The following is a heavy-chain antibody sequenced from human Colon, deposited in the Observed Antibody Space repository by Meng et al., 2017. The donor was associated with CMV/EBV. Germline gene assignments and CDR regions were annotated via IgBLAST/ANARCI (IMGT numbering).Heavy chain of an antibody. V-gene: IGHV4-59*01. J-gene: IGHJ4*02. D-gene: IGHD5-12*01. Sequence: SETLSLTCTVSGGSISTYYWSWIRQPPGKGLEWIGYIYYSGTTTYNPSLKSRVTMSVDTSNNRFSLRLNSVTAADPAVYYCARSIVAASPFGYWGQGTLVTVSS. CDR3: ARSIVAASPFGY. CDR1: GGSISTYY. CDR2: IYYSGTT.